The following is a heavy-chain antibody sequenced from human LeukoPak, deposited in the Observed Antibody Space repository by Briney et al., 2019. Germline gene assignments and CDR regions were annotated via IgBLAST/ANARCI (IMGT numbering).Heavy chain of an antibody. J-gene: IGHJ4*02. Sequence: GGSLRLSCAASRFTFSSYGMHWVRQAPGKGLEWVAVIWYDGSNKYYADSVKGRFTISRDNSKNTLYLQMNSLRAEDTAVYYCARDRYSGEGFDYWGQGTLVTVSS. CDR3: ARDRYSGEGFDY. V-gene: IGHV3-33*01. CDR1: RFTFSSYG. D-gene: IGHD3-10*01. CDR2: IWYDGSNK.